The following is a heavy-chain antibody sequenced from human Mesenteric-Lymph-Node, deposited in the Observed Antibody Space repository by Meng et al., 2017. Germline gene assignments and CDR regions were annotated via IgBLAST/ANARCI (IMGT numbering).Heavy chain of an antibody. D-gene: IGHD1-26*01. J-gene: IGHJ4*02. CDR2: ISSSSSYI. CDR1: GFTFSSYS. Sequence: GESLKISCAASGFTFSSYSMSWVRQAPGKGLEWVSSISSSSSYIYYADSVKGRFTISRDNAKNSLYLQMNSLRAEDTAVYYCAREFSGGSTDYWGQGTLVTVSS. CDR3: AREFSGGSTDY. V-gene: IGHV3-21*01.